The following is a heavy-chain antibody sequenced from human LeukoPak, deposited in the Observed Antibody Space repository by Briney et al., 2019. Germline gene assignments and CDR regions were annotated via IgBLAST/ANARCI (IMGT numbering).Heavy chain of an antibody. CDR3: ARDLHPYGGETFFQH. CDR1: GFTFSSYW. J-gene: IGHJ1*01. Sequence: GGSLRLSGAASGFTFSSYWMSWVRQAPGKGLEWVANIKQDGSEKYYVDSVKGRFTISRDNAKNSLYLQMNSLRAEDTAVYYCARDLHPYGGETFFQHWGQGTLVTVSS. D-gene: IGHD4-23*01. V-gene: IGHV3-7*01. CDR2: IKQDGSEK.